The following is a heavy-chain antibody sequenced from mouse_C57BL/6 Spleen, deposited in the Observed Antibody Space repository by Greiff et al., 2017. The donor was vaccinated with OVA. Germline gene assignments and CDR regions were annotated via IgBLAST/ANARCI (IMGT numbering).Heavy chain of an antibody. CDR3: AVYGSSPAWFAY. D-gene: IGHD1-1*01. CDR2: IYPGDGDT. CDR1: GYAFSSYW. Sequence: QVQLKQSGAELVKPGASVKISCKASGYAFSSYWMNWVKQRPGKGLEWIGQIYPGDGDTNYNGKFKGKATLTADKSSSTAYMQLSSLTSEDSAVYFCAVYGSSPAWFAYWGQGTLVTVSA. V-gene: IGHV1-80*01. J-gene: IGHJ3*01.